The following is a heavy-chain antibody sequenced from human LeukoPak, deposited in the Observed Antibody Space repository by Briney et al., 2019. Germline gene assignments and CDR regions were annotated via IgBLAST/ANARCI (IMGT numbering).Heavy chain of an antibody. V-gene: IGHV3-15*01. CDR1: GFTFSNAW. J-gene: IGHJ3*02. Sequence: PGGSLRLSCAASGFTFSNAWMSWVRQAPGKGLEWVGRIKSKTVGGTTDYAAPVKGRFTISRDDSKNTLYLQMNSLKTEDTAVYYCTTAYYDILTGYLDAFDIWGQGTMVTVSS. CDR3: TTAYYDILTGYLDAFDI. CDR2: IKSKTVGGTT. D-gene: IGHD3-9*01.